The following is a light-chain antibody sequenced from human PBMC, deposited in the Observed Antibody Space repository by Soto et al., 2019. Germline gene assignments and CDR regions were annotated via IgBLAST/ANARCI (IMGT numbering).Light chain of an antibody. CDR1: SSNIGSHT. Sequence: QSLLTQPPSASGTPGQRVTISCSGSSSNIGSHTVNWYQQLPGTAPNLLIYNTYYRPSGVPDRFSGSKSGTSASLAISGLQSEDEADYYCAAWDDSLNGVAFGGGTKLTVL. CDR2: NTY. CDR3: AAWDDSLNGVA. V-gene: IGLV1-44*01. J-gene: IGLJ2*01.